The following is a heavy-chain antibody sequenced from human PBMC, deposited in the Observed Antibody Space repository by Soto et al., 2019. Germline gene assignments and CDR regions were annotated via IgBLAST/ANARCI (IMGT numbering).Heavy chain of an antibody. Sequence: PGGSLRLSCAASGFTFSDYTMTWVRQAPGKVLECTSVILADFKTYYADSVKGRFTISRDNSKNTLYLQMNSLRAEDTAVYYCARERSYYYDSSGSDGMDVWGQGTTVTVSS. CDR1: GFTFSDYT. D-gene: IGHD3-22*01. V-gene: IGHV3-23*03. CDR3: ARERSYYYDSSGSDGMDV. CDR2: ILADFKT. J-gene: IGHJ6*02.